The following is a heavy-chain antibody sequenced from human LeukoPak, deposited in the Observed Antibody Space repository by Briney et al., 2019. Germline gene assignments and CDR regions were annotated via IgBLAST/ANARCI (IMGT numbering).Heavy chain of an antibody. CDR1: GFTFSSYS. Sequence: PGGSLRLSCATSGFTFSSYSRNWVRQAPGKGLEWVSSISSSSSYIYYADSVKGRFTISRDNAKNSLYLQMNSLRAEDTAVYYCARDPGDYHFDYWGQGTLVTVSS. V-gene: IGHV3-21*01. J-gene: IGHJ4*02. D-gene: IGHD4-17*01. CDR3: ARDPGDYHFDY. CDR2: ISSSSSYI.